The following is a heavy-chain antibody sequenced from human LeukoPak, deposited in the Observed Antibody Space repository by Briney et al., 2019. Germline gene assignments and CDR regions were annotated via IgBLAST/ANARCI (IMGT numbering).Heavy chain of an antibody. CDR2: ISNDGGGT. Sequence: GGSLRLSCAASGFIFSNYGLVWVRQAPGKGLEWVSAISNDGGGTTYADFVKGRFSVSRDNSKNTLFLQMNSLRAEDTALYYCAKGSSGYFFDLWGQGTLVTVSS. D-gene: IGHD3-22*01. CDR1: GFIFSNYG. CDR3: AKGSSGYFFDL. J-gene: IGHJ4*02. V-gene: IGHV3-23*01.